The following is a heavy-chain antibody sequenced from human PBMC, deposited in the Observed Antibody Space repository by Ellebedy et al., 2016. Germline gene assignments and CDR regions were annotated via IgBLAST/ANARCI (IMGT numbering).Heavy chain of an antibody. CDR2: INHRGSA. V-gene: IGHV4-34*01. J-gene: IGHJ6*02. D-gene: IGHD3-22*01. CDR3: ARGSVVPSSATPYFYYSGMDL. Sequence: SETLSLXXTVLGGSFSSHYCSWIRQSPGKGLEWIGDINHRGSADYNPSLKGRVTMSLDTSKNQVSLKLSSVTAADTAVYFCARGSVVPSSATPYFYYSGMDLWGQGTTVTVSS. CDR1: GGSFSSHY.